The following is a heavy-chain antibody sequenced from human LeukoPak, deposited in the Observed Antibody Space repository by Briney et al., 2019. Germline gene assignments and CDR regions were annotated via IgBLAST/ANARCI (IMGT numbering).Heavy chain of an antibody. Sequence: GASVKVSCKASGYTFTGYYMHWVRQAPGQGLEWMGWINPNSGGTNYAQKFQGRVTMTRDTSISTAYMELSRLRSDDTAVYYCARAPAVAGEGYYYYGMDVWGQGTTVTVSS. D-gene: IGHD6-19*01. J-gene: IGHJ6*02. CDR1: GYTFTGYY. CDR2: INPNSGGT. V-gene: IGHV1-2*02. CDR3: ARAPAVAGEGYYYYGMDV.